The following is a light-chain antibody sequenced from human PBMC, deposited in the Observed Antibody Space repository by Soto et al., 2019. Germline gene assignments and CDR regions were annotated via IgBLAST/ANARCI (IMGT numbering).Light chain of an antibody. CDR1: SGSVSTSYY. Sequence: QTVVTQEPSFSVSPGGTVTLTCGLSSGSVSTSYYPSWYQQTPGQAPRTLIYSTNTRSSGVPDRFSGSILGNKAALPITGAQADDESDYYCGLYMGSGISVFGTGTKLTVL. V-gene: IGLV8-61*01. CDR2: STN. CDR3: GLYMGSGISV. J-gene: IGLJ1*01.